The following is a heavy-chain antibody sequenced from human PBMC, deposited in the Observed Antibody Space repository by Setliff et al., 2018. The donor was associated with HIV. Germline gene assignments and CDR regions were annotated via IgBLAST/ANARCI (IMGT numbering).Heavy chain of an antibody. Sequence: PSETLSLTCTVSGGSISSYYWSWIRQPPGKGLEWIGYIYTSGSTNYNPSLKSQVTIAVDTSKNQFSLKLTSVTAADTAVYYCTRLAGGYADYWGQGTLVTVSS. V-gene: IGHV4-4*09. CDR3: TRLAGGYADY. CDR2: IYTSGST. CDR1: GGSISSYY. J-gene: IGHJ4*02. D-gene: IGHD5-12*01.